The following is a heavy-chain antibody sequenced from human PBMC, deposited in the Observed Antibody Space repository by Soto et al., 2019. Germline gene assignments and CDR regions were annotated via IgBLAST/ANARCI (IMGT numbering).Heavy chain of an antibody. D-gene: IGHD3-10*01. CDR2: IYYSGST. J-gene: IGHJ4*02. Sequence: QVQLQESGPGLVKPSETLSLTCTVSGGSVSSGSHYWSWIRQPPGKGLEWIGYIYYSGSTNYNPSLKSRVIISVDTSKNQFSLKLSSVTAADTAVYYCARGYYGSGSGGYYCDYWGQGTLVTVSS. CDR3: ARGYYGSGSGGYYCDY. V-gene: IGHV4-61*01. CDR1: GGSVSSGSHY.